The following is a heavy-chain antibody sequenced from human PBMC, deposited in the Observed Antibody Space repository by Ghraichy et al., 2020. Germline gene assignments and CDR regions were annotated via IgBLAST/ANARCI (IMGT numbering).Heavy chain of an antibody. Sequence: GSLRLSCTVSGGSISSYYWSWIRQPPGKGLEWIGYIYYSGSTNYNPSLKSRVTISVDTSKNQFSLKLSSVTAADTAVYYCARVRLGWFGELYYFDYWGQGTLVTVSS. CDR2: IYYSGST. CDR1: GGSISSYY. J-gene: IGHJ4*02. V-gene: IGHV4-59*01. CDR3: ARVRLGWFGELYYFDY. D-gene: IGHD3-10*01.